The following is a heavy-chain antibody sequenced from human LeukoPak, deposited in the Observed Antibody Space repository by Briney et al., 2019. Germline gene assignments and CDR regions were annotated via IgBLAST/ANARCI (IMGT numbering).Heavy chain of an antibody. Sequence: GRSLRLSCAASGFTFSSYGMHWVRQAPGKGLEWVAVISYDGSNKYYADSVKGRFTISRDNSKNTLYLQMNSLRAEDTAVYYCAKDRHNYYDSPLDYWGQGTLVTVSS. D-gene: IGHD3-22*01. CDR3: AKDRHNYYDSPLDY. J-gene: IGHJ4*02. V-gene: IGHV3-30*18. CDR2: ISYDGSNK. CDR1: GFTFSSYG.